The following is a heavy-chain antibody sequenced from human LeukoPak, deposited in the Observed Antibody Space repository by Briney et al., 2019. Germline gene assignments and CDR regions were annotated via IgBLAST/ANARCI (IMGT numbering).Heavy chain of an antibody. CDR1: GASISSTIFY. CDR3: AREPTTVVTPAFDI. J-gene: IGHJ3*02. D-gene: IGHD4-23*01. Sequence: SETLSLTCAVSGASISSTIFYWGWIRQPPGKGLEWIGSIYYSGNTYYNPSLKSRVTISVDTSKNQFSLKLGSVTAADTAVYYCAREPTTVVTPAFDIWGQGTMDTVSS. CDR2: IYYSGNT. V-gene: IGHV4-39*07.